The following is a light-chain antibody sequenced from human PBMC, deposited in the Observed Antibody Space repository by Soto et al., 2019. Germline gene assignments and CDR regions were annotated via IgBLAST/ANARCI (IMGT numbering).Light chain of an antibody. Sequence: DIQLTQSPSFLSASVGDRVTITCRASQGISSYLVWYQQKPGKTPDLLIYGASTLQSGVPSRFSGSGSGTEFTLTISSLQPEDCATYYCQQLNSYPLTFGGGTKVEIK. J-gene: IGKJ4*01. CDR1: QGISSY. CDR3: QQLNSYPLT. V-gene: IGKV1-9*01. CDR2: GAS.